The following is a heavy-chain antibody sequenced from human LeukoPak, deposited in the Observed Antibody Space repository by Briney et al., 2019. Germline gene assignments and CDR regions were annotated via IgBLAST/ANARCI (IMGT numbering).Heavy chain of an antibody. CDR2: IAIAGDT. CDR1: GLPFSSYD. V-gene: IGHV3-13*04. CDR3: VRGGFGSSWSSFDY. J-gene: IGHJ4*02. Sequence: PGGSLRLSCAASGLPFSSYDMHWVRHAAGKGLEWVSAIAIAGDTFYPGSVKDRFTISRENAKNSLYLQMNSLRDGDTAVYYCVRGGFGSSWSSFDYWGQGTLVTVSS. D-gene: IGHD6-13*01.